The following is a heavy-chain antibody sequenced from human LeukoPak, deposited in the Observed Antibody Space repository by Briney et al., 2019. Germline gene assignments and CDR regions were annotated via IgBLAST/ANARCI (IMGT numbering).Heavy chain of an antibody. D-gene: IGHD5-12*01. Sequence: ASVKVSCKASGYTFTSYYIHWVRQAPGQGLEWMGRINPNSGGTNYAQKFQGRVTMTRDTSISTAYMELGRLRSDDTAVYYCARFGGYSGYDFDSWGQGTLVTVSS. CDR1: GYTFTSYY. CDR3: ARFGGYSGYDFDS. CDR2: INPNSGGT. J-gene: IGHJ4*02. V-gene: IGHV1-2*06.